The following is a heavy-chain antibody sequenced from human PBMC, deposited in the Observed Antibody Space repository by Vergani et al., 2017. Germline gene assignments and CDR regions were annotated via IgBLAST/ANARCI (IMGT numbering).Heavy chain of an antibody. Sequence: EKQLVQSGSETKKPGESLKISCQAFGYIFSNFWIGWVRQRPGRGLEWMGIIYPVDSEVKSNPTFRGQVIFSVDTSINTAYLQWGSLQVSDTATYFCASGGHGSENGGALQLWGQGTNITVSS. CDR3: ASGGHGSENGGALQL. J-gene: IGHJ3*01. CDR2: IYPVDSEV. D-gene: IGHD3-10*01. V-gene: IGHV5-51*01. CDR1: GYIFSNFW.